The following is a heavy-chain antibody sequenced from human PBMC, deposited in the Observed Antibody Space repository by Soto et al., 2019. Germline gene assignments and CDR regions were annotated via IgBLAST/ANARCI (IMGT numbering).Heavy chain of an antibody. V-gene: IGHV3-30*18. J-gene: IGHJ4*02. CDR2: ISYDGSNK. D-gene: IGHD4-17*01. CDR1: GFTFSSYG. Sequence: QVQLVESGGGVVQPGRSLRLSCAASGFTFSSYGMHWVRQAPGKGLEWVAVISYDGSNKYYADSVKGRFTISRDNSKNTLYLQMNSLRAEDTAVYYCAKDHLRTTVTTVGYWGQGTLVTVSS. CDR3: AKDHLRTTVTTVGY.